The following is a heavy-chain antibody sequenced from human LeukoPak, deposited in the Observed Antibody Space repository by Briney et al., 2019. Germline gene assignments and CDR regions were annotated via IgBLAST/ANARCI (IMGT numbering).Heavy chain of an antibody. V-gene: IGHV3-53*01. CDR3: ANQVATITYYMDV. CDR2: IYSDNT. CDR1: GFTVSSNS. D-gene: IGHD5-12*01. Sequence: GGSLRLSCTVSGFTVSSNSMSWVRQAPGKGLEWVSFIYSDNTHYSDSVKGRFTISRDNSKNTLYLQMNSLRAEDTAVYYCANQVATITYYMDVWGKGTTVTVSS. J-gene: IGHJ6*03.